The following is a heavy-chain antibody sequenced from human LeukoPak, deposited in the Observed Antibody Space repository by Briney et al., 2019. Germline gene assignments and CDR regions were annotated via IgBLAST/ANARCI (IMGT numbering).Heavy chain of an antibody. CDR3: ARDSIAVAGTDY. CDR2: ISSSSSYI. J-gene: IGHJ4*02. CDR1: GFTFSSYS. V-gene: IGHV3-21*01. D-gene: IGHD6-19*01. Sequence: GGSLRLSCAASGFTFSSYSMNWVRQAPGKGLEWVLSISSSSSYIYYADSVKGRFTISRDNAKNSLYLQMNSLRAEDTAVYYCARDSIAVAGTDYWGQGTLVTVSS.